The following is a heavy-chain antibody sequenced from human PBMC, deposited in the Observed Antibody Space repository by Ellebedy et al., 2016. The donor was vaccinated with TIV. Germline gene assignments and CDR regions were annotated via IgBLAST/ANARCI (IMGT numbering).Heavy chain of an antibody. D-gene: IGHD3-10*01. CDR3: ARAPRGGTDY. Sequence: GESLKISCAASGFTFSGYWMSWVRQAPGKGLDWVAKIKQDGSETYNVASVKGRFTISRDNAKNSLYLQMDSLRAEDTAVYFCARAPRGGTDYWGQGTLVTVSS. J-gene: IGHJ4*02. V-gene: IGHV3-7*03. CDR2: IKQDGSET. CDR1: GFTFSGYW.